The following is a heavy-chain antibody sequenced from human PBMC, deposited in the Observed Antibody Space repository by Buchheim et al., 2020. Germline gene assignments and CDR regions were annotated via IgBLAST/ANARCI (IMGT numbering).Heavy chain of an antibody. J-gene: IGHJ6*03. Sequence: QVQLEQSGAEVKTPGSSVKVSCKISGGTFSDYSISWVRQAPGQGLEWMGGIIPFIVTGNYAQKFQGRVTLTADESTRTAYIELSSLRSEDTTVYYCARDLYSGFDKGLHKYYYMGVWGKGTT. V-gene: IGHV1-69*01. CDR2: IIPFIVTG. CDR3: ARDLYSGFDKGLHKYYYMGV. CDR1: GGTFSDYS. D-gene: IGHD5-12*01.